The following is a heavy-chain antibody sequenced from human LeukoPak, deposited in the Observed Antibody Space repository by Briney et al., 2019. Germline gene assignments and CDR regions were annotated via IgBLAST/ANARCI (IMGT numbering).Heavy chain of an antibody. CDR3: ARGKGLRGFGVVISRYYYYMDV. CDR2: INHSGST. Sequence: KSSETLSLTCAVYGGSFNGYYWSWIRQPPGKGLEWIGEINHSGSTNYNPSLKSRVTISVDTSKNQFSLKLSSVTAADTAVYYCARGKGLRGFGVVISRYYYYMDVWGKGTTVTVSS. CDR1: GGSFNGYY. V-gene: IGHV4-34*01. J-gene: IGHJ6*03. D-gene: IGHD3-3*01.